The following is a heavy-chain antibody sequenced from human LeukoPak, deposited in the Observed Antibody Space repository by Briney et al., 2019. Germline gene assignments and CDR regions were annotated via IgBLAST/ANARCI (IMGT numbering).Heavy chain of an antibody. J-gene: IGHJ6*03. CDR1: GGSISSYY. CDR3: ASFHYYYYYIDV. V-gene: IGHV4-59*01. CDR2: IYYSGST. Sequence: SETLSLTCTVSGGSISSYYWSWIRQPPGKGLEWIGYIYYSGSTNYNPSLKSRVTISIDTSKNQFSLKLSSVTAADTAVYYCASFHYYYYYIDVWGKGTTVTVSS.